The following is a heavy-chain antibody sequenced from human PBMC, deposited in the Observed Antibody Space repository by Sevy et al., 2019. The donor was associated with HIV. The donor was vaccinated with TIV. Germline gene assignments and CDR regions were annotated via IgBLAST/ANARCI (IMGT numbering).Heavy chain of an antibody. CDR3: AREGPAAIGGDYYYYGMDV. CDR2: IWYDGSNK. CDR1: GFTFSSYG. J-gene: IGHJ6*02. V-gene: IGHV3-33*01. D-gene: IGHD2-2*02. Sequence: GGSLRLSCVASGFTFSSYGMHWVRQAPGKGLEWVAVIWYDGSNKYYADSVKGRFTISRDNSKNTLYLQMNSLRAEDTAVYYCAREGPAAIGGDYYYYGMDVWGQGTTVTVSS.